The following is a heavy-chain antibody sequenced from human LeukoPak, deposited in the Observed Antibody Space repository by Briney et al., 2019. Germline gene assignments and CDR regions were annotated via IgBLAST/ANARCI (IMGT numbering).Heavy chain of an antibody. D-gene: IGHD2-15*01. CDR3: ARDRGYCSGGSCYWPHY. CDR2: INPSGGST. V-gene: IGHV1-46*01. J-gene: IGHJ4*02. Sequence: ASVKVSCKASGYTFTSYYMHWVRQAPGQGLEWMGIINPSGGSTSYAQKFQGRVTMTRDTSTSTVYMKLSSLRSEDTAVYYCARDRGYCSGGSCYWPHYWGQGTLVTVSS. CDR1: GYTFTSYY.